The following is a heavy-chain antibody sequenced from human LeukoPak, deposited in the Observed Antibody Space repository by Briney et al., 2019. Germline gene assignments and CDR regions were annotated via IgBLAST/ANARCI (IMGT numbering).Heavy chain of an antibody. CDR1: GFSFTNAW. CDR3: ARDLLGVTGYTYGRGIDY. Sequence: SGGSLRLSCAASGFSFTNAWMSWVRQAPGKGLEWVANIKQDGSEKYYVDSVKGRFTISRDNAKNSLYLQMNSLRAEDTAVYYCARDLLGVTGYTYGRGIDYWGQGTLVTVSS. CDR2: IKQDGSEK. D-gene: IGHD5-18*01. V-gene: IGHV3-7*01. J-gene: IGHJ4*02.